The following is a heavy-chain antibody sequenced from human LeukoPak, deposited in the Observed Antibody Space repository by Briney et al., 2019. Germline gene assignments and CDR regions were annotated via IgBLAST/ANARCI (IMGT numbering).Heavy chain of an antibody. CDR2: IYYSGST. V-gene: IGHV4-59*01. CDR3: ARFGYYDFWSGYYPDY. D-gene: IGHD3-3*01. CDR1: GGSISSYY. J-gene: IGHJ4*02. Sequence: SSETLSLTCTVSGGSISSYYWSWIRQPPGKGLEWIGYIYYSGSTNYNPSLKSRVTISVDTSKNQFSLKLSSVTAADTAVYYCARFGYYDFWSGYYPDYWGQGALVTVSS.